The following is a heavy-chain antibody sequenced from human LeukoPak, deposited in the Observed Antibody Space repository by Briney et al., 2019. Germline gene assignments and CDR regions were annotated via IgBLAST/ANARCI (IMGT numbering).Heavy chain of an antibody. CDR3: AKDRGYSYGSPFDY. V-gene: IGHV3-7*03. CDR2: IKQDGSEK. CDR1: GFTFSSYW. Sequence: GGSLRLACAASGFTFSSYWMSCVRQAPGKGLEWVANIKQDGSEKYYVDSVKGRFTISRDNAKNSLYLQMNSLRAEDTAVYYCAKDRGYSYGSPFDYWGQGTLVTVSS. D-gene: IGHD5-18*01. J-gene: IGHJ4*02.